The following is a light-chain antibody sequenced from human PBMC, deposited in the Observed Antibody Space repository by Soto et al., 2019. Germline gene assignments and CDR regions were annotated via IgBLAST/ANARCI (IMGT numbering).Light chain of an antibody. CDR3: QQYNDWPPIT. CDR2: YAS. V-gene: IGKV3-15*01. CDR1: HSVSNN. Sequence: EIIMTQSPATLSVSPGERATLSCRASHSVSNNLAWYQQKPGQAPRLLIYYASTRATGIPARFSGSGSGTEFTLTVSSLQSEDFALYYGQQYNDWPPITFGQGTRLEVK. J-gene: IGKJ5*01.